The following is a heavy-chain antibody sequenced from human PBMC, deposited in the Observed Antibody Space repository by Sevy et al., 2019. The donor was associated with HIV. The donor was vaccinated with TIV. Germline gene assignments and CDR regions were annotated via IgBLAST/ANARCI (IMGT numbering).Heavy chain of an antibody. Sequence: GGSLRLSCVVSGIIFTSSGMHWVRQAPGKGLEWVAVISYHGRDKFYADSVKGRFTISRDNSKNILYLQMNGLRIEDTAVYYCAKHFTGYNGMDVWGQGTMVTVSS. CDR2: ISYHGRDK. CDR3: AKHFTGYNGMDV. J-gene: IGHJ6*02. CDR1: GIIFTSSG. D-gene: IGHD3-9*01. V-gene: IGHV3-30*18.